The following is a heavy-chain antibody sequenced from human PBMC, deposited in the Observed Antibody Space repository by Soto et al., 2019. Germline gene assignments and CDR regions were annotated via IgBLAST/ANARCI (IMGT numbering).Heavy chain of an antibody. J-gene: IGHJ4*02. CDR3: AKDISGVAVAIFDY. CDR1: GFTFDDYA. Sequence: GGSLRLSCAASGFTFDDYAMHWVRQAPGKGLEWVSGISWNSGSIGYADSVKGRFTISRDNAKNSLYLQMNSLRAEDTALYYCAKDISGVAVAIFDYWGQGTLVTVSS. D-gene: IGHD6-19*01. V-gene: IGHV3-9*01. CDR2: ISWNSGSI.